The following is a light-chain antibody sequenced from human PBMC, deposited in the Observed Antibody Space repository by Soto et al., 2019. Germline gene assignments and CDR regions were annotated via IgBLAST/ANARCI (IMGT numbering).Light chain of an antibody. CDR2: GAS. J-gene: IGKJ1*01. Sequence: EIVLTQSPDTLSLSPGERATLSCRASQSVSSSYLAWYQQKPGQAPRLLIYGASSRVTGIPDRFSGSGSGTDFTLTISRLEPGDFAVYYCQQYGSSPPTWTFGQGTKVEIK. CDR1: QSVSSSY. CDR3: QQYGSSPPTWT. V-gene: IGKV3-20*01.